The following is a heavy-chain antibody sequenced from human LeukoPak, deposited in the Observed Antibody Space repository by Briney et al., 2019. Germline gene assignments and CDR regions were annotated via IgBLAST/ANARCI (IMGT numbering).Heavy chain of an antibody. V-gene: IGHV3-9*01. CDR2: ISWNSGSI. CDR1: GFTFDDYA. J-gene: IGHJ6*02. CDR3: AKDKWMDYYYGMDV. D-gene: IGHD6-19*01. Sequence: GRSLRLSCAASGFTFDDYAMNWVRQAPGKGLERVSGISWNSGSIGYADSVKGRFTISRDNAKNSLYLQMNSLRAEDTALYYCAKDKWMDYYYGMDVWGQGTTVTVSS.